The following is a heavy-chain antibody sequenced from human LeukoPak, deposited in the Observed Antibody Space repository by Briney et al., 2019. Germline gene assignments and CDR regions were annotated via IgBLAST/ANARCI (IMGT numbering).Heavy chain of an antibody. V-gene: IGHV3-74*03. Sequence: GGTLRLSCAASGFNFNSYWMHWLRQPPGKELVWVSSINIDGSTTKDADSVQGRFTISRDNGKNTLYLQMSSLRAEDTAVYFCARDPLGAGQYYFDSWGQGTLVTVSS. J-gene: IGHJ4*02. CDR3: ARDPLGAGQYYFDS. D-gene: IGHD6-19*01. CDR1: GFNFNSYW. CDR2: INIDGSTT.